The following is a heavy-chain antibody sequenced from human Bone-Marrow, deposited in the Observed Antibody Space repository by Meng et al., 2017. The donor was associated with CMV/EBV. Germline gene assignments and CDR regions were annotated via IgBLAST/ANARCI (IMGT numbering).Heavy chain of an antibody. J-gene: IGHJ6*02. Sequence: SQTLSLTCAIYGGSFSSYYWSWIRQYPGKGLEWIGEINHSGSTIYNPSLKSRVTISVDTSERQFSLKVSAVTGADTAIYYCVRHIIVVPARGYGVDVWGQRTTITVSS. CDR2: INHSGST. CDR3: VRHIIVVPARGYGVDV. CDR1: GGSFSSYY. D-gene: IGHD2-2*01. V-gene: IGHV4-34*01.